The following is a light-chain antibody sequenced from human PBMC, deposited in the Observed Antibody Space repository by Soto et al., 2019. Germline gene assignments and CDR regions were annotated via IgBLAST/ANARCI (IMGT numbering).Light chain of an antibody. CDR2: DTS. CDR1: QSVSSNY. V-gene: IGKV3-20*01. Sequence: IVLTQSPGTLSLSPGERATLSCRASQSVSSNYLAWYQQKPGQAPRLLMYDTSTRATGIPDRFTGSGSGKGFNLTISRPEPEDFAVYHCQQYGSTPWTFGQGTKVEIK. J-gene: IGKJ1*01. CDR3: QQYGSTPWT.